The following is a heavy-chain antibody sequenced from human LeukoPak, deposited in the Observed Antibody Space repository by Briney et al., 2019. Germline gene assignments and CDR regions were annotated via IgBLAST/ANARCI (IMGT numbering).Heavy chain of an antibody. Sequence: SQTLSLTCTVSGGSISSGGYYWSWIRQHPGKGLEWIGNIYYSGKTYYNPSLKSRVIMSGDTSKNQFFLKLSSVTAADTAVYYCAREKRDSSSFLFDYWGQGTLVTVSS. CDR1: GGSISSGGYY. CDR3: AREKRDSSSFLFDY. V-gene: IGHV4-31*03. J-gene: IGHJ4*02. D-gene: IGHD6-6*01. CDR2: IYYSGKT.